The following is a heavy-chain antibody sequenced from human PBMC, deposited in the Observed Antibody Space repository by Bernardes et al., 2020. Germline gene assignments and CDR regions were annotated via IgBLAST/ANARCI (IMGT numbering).Heavy chain of an antibody. CDR2: IYSGGST. CDR1: GFTVSSNY. D-gene: IGHD1-26*01. CDR3: ARPRRHSGSDTRVPGYYYDGMDV. Sequence: GGSLRLSCAASGFTVSSNYMSWVRQAPGKGLEWVSVIYSGGSTYYADSVKGRFTISRDNSKNTLYLQMNSLRAEDTAVYYCARPRRHSGSDTRVPGYYYDGMDVWGLGTTVTVSS. V-gene: IGHV3-53*01. J-gene: IGHJ6*02.